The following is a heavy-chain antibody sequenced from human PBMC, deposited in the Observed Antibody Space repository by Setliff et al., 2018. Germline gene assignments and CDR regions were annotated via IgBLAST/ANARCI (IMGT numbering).Heavy chain of an antibody. CDR3: ARERFYGDNRDYFGPHS. D-gene: IGHD3-22*01. J-gene: IGHJ4*02. CDR2: INQDGGGE. Sequence: PGGSLRLSCAASGFTFINYWMSWVRQAPDKGLEWVASINQDGGGESYVDSVKGRFTISRDNAKNSLFLQMNSLRVEDTAIYYCARERFYGDNRDYFGPHSWGQGTLVTVSS. V-gene: IGHV3-7*03. CDR1: GFTFINYW.